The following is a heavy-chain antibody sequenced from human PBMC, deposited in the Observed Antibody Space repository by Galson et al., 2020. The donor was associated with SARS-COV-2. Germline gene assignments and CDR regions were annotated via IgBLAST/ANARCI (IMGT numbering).Heavy chain of an antibody. Sequence: GESLKISCKGSGYSFTSYWIGWVRQMPGKGLEWMGIIYPGDSDTRYSPSFQGQVTISADKSISTAYLQWSSLKASDTAMYYCAMNPDYYDSSGPHAFDIWGQGTIVTVSS. V-gene: IGHV5-51*01. CDR1: GYSFTSYW. D-gene: IGHD3-22*01. J-gene: IGHJ3*02. CDR3: AMNPDYYDSSGPHAFDI. CDR2: IYPGDSDT.